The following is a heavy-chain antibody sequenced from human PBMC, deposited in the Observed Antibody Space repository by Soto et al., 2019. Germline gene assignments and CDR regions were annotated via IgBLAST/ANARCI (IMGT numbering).Heavy chain of an antibody. CDR2: IWYDGSNK. D-gene: IGHD3-10*01. J-gene: IGHJ6*02. Sequence: QVQLVESGGGVVQPGRSLRLSCAASGFTFSSYGMHWVRQAPGKGLEWVAVIWYDGSNKYYADSVKGRFTISRDNSKNTLYLQMNSLRAEDTAVYYCARDRVWFGELSGHDYYYRMDVWGQGTTVTVSS. CDR3: ARDRVWFGELSGHDYYYRMDV. CDR1: GFTFSSYG. V-gene: IGHV3-33*01.